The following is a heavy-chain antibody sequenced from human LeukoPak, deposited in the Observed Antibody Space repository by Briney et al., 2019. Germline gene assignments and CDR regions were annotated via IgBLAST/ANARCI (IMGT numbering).Heavy chain of an antibody. CDR2: IIPIFGIA. CDR3: EREYDSSGYLDY. Sequence: SVKVSCKASGGTFSSYAISWVRQAPGQGLEWMGRIIPIFGIANYAQKFQGRVTITADKSTSTAYMELSSLRSEDTAVYYCEREYDSSGYLDYWGQGTLVTVSS. J-gene: IGHJ4*02. CDR1: GGTFSSYA. V-gene: IGHV1-69*04. D-gene: IGHD3-22*01.